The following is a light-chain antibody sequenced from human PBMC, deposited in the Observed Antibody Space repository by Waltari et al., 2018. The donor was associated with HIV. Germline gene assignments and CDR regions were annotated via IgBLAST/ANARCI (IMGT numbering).Light chain of an antibody. CDR1: QNVNRY. CDR3: QQSYNTPYT. CDR2: AAS. Sequence: IQMTQSPSSLSASIGDRVTISCRASQNVNRYIHWYQQKPGKAPELLIYAASSLQRGVPSRFSGAGSGKDFTLTISSLEPDDFATYYCQQSYNTPYTFGQGTELDI. V-gene: IGKV1-39*01. J-gene: IGKJ2*01.